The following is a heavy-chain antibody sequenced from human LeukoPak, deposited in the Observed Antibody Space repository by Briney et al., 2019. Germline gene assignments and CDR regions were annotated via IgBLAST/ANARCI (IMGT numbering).Heavy chain of an antibody. CDR1: GFTFSSYS. D-gene: IGHD4-17*01. J-gene: IGHJ4*02. CDR2: ISSSSSYI. Sequence: GGSLRLSCAASGFTFSSYSMNWVRQAPGKGLEWVSSISSSSSYIYYEDSVKGRFTISRDNAKNSLYLQMNSLRAEDTAVYYCARGSTVTTSSFFDYWGQGTLVTVSS. V-gene: IGHV3-21*01. CDR3: ARGSTVTTSSFFDY.